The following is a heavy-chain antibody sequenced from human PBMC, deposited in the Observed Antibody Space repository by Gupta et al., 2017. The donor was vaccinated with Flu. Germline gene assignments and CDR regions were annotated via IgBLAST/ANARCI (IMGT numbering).Heavy chain of an antibody. V-gene: IGHV3-33*01. Sequence: QVQLVESGGGVVQPGRSLRLSCAASGFTFSSYGMHWVRQAPGKGLEWVAVIWYDGSNKYYADSVKGRFTISRDNSKNTLYLQMNSLRAEDTAVYYCARELGGGVVTPDYYYGMDVWGQGTTVTGSS. D-gene: IGHD4-23*01. J-gene: IGHJ6*02. CDR2: IWYDGSNK. CDR3: ARELGGGVVTPDYYYGMDV. CDR1: GFTFSSYG.